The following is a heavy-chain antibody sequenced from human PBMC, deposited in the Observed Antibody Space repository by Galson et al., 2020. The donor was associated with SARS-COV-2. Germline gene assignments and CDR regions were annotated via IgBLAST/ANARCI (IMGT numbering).Heavy chain of an antibody. CDR3: AKGRASDPFDY. J-gene: IGHJ4*02. CDR1: GFTFSSYA. D-gene: IGHD2-21*02. V-gene: IGHV3-23*03. Sequence: GGSLRLSCAASGFTFSSYAMSWVRQAPGKGLEWVSVIYSGGSTYYADSVKGRFTISRDNSKNTLYLQMNSLRAEDTAVYYCAKGRASDPFDYWGQGTLVTVSS. CDR2: IYSGGST.